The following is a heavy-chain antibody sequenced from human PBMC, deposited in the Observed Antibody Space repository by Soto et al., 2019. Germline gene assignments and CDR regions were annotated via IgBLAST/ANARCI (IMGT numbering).Heavy chain of an antibody. V-gene: IGHV1-69*12. CDR1: GGTFSSYA. J-gene: IGHJ6*02. Sequence: QVQLVQSGAEVKKPGSSVKVSCKASGGTFSSYAISWVRQAPGPGLEWMGGIIPIFGTANYAQKFQGRVTIPADESTSTAYRELGSLRSENASGYYCEIDIVGSVWEYYYDSSGYYYYYYGMDVWGQGTTVTVSS. CDR2: IIPIFGTA. D-gene: IGHD3-22*01. CDR3: EIDIVGSVWEYYYDSSGYYYYYYGMDV.